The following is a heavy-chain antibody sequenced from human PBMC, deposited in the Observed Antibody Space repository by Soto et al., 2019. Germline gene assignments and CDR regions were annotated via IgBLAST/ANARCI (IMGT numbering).Heavy chain of an antibody. CDR1: GGSVSTNP. CDR3: ARRARGRFYRFLDS. V-gene: IGHV1-69*06. CDR2: PGSGTGPG. D-gene: IGHD3-16*01. J-gene: IGHJ4*02. Sequence: SGKVSCKASGGSVSTNPISWVRQAPGQGLEWMGGPGSGTGPGNHAQKFQGRLTVTADNSPSTVYMELTNLSSEYTAVYYCARRARGRFYRFLDSWGQGTLGTVSS.